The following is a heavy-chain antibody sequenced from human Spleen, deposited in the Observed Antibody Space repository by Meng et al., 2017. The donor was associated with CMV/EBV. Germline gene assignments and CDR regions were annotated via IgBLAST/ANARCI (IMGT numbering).Heavy chain of an antibody. CDR1: GFTFNTYS. J-gene: IGHJ4*02. V-gene: IGHV3-21*01. D-gene: IGHD6-19*01. CDR3: ARVSGGYSSGWDTYDY. Sequence: GFTFNTYSMNWVRQAPGKGLEWVSSISSTGSYIYYADSVKGRFTISRDNAKNSLYLQMNSLRAEDTAVYYCARVSGGYSSGWDTYDYWGQGTLVTVSS. CDR2: ISSTGSYI.